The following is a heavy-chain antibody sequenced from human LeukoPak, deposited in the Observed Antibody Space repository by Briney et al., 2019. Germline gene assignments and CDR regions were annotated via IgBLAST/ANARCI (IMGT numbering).Heavy chain of an antibody. CDR3: ARFSSLEELSLFRY. CDR2: IKQDGREK. J-gene: IGHJ4*02. V-gene: IGHV3-7*01. D-gene: IGHD3-16*02. CDR1: GFIFNNYW. Sequence: GGSLRLSCAASGFIFNNYWLTWVRQSPGKGLEWLASIKQDGREKKYVDSVKGRFTISRDNAKNSLYLQMNTLRAEDTAVYYCARFSSLEELSLFRYWGQGTLVTVSS.